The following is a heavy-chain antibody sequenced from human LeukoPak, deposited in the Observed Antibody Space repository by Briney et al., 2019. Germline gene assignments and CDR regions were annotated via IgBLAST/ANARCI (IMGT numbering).Heavy chain of an antibody. J-gene: IGHJ5*02. CDR3: ARPKYCSGGSCYVGWFDP. V-gene: IGHV1-8*01. CDR2: MNPNSGNT. CDR1: GYTFTSYD. Sequence: ASVKVSCKASGYTFTSYDINWVRQATGQGLEWMGWMNPNSGNTGYAQKFQGRVTMSRNISISTAYMELSSLRSEDTAVYYCARPKYCSGGSCYVGWFDPWGQGTLVTVSS. D-gene: IGHD2-15*01.